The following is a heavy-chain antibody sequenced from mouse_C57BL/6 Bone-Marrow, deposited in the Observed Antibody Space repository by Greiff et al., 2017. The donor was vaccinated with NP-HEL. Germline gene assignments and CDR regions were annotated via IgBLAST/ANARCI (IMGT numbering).Heavy chain of an antibody. V-gene: IGHV10-1*01. Sequence: EVQLVESGGGLVQPRGSLKLSCAASGFSFNTYAMNWVRQAPGKGLEWVARIRSKSNNYATYYADSVKDRFTISRDDSESMLYLQMNNLKTEDTAMYYCVRHRSNYEDWYFDVWGTGTTVTVSS. J-gene: IGHJ1*03. D-gene: IGHD2-5*01. CDR3: VRHRSNYEDWYFDV. CDR2: IRSKSNNYAT. CDR1: GFSFNTYA.